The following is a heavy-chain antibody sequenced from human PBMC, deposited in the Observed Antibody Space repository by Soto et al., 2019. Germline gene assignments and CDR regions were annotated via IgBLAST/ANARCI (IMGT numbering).Heavy chain of an antibody. J-gene: IGHJ4*02. V-gene: IGHV4-30-2*01. Sequence: SETLSLTCAVSGGSISSGGYSWSWIRQPPGKGLEWIGYIYHSGSTYYNPSLRSRVTISVDRSKNQFSLQLSSVTAADTAAYSGARRHSYGYRFDYWGQGTLVTVSS. CDR1: GGSISSGGYS. CDR3: ARRHSYGYRFDY. CDR2: IYHSGST. D-gene: IGHD5-18*01.